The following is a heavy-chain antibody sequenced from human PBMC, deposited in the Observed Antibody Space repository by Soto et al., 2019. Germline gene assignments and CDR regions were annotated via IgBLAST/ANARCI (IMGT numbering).Heavy chain of an antibody. D-gene: IGHD5-12*01. V-gene: IGHV4-30-2*01. CDR2: IYHSGST. Sequence: KSSETLSLTCAVSAGSISSGGYSWSWIRQPPGKGLEWIGYIYHSGSTYYNPSLKSRVTISVDRSKNQFSLKLSSVTAADTAVYYCARGSDSGLDYWGQGTLVTVSS. J-gene: IGHJ4*02. CDR3: ARGSDSGLDY. CDR1: AGSISSGGYS.